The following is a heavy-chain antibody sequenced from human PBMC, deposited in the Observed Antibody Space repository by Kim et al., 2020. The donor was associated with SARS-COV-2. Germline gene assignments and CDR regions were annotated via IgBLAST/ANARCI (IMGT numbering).Heavy chain of an antibody. CDR1: GFTFSNYD. V-gene: IGHV3-23*01. D-gene: IGHD6-19*01. CDR2: ISGSAGST. CDR3: AKDMMYSSAWFDS. J-gene: IGHJ5*01. Sequence: GGSLRLSCTASGFTFSNYDMSWVRQAPGKGLEWVASISGSAGSTYYADFVKGRFTISRDNSKNTLYVQMNTLRAEDTAMYYCAKDMMYSSAWFDSWGQGT.